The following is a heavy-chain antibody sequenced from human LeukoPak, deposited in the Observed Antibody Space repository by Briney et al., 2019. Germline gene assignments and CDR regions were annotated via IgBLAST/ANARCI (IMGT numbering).Heavy chain of an antibody. V-gene: IGHV3-74*03. CDR2: IKTDGSAM. CDR1: GFTFNDYW. CDR3: VRDRTVSTILDY. J-gene: IGHJ4*02. D-gene: IGHD5/OR15-5a*01. Sequence: PGGSLRLSCVGSGFTFNDYWIHWVRQAPGKGLVLVSAIKTDGSAMQYADSVKGRFAISRDNAKNTVYLQMNSLRDEDTAVYYCVRDRTVSTILDYWGQGTLVTVSS.